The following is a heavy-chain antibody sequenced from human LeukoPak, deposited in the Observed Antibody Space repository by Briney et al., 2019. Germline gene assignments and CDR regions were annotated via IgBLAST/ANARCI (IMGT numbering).Heavy chain of an antibody. J-gene: IGHJ5*02. Sequence: PTGGSLRLSCAASGFTFSSYGMHWVRQAPGKGLEWVSFIRYDGSNKYYADSVKGRFTISRDNSKNTLYLQMNSLRAEDTAVYYCAAARFDPWGQGTLVTVSS. CDR2: IRYDGSNK. CDR3: AAARFDP. CDR1: GFTFSSYG. V-gene: IGHV3-30*02.